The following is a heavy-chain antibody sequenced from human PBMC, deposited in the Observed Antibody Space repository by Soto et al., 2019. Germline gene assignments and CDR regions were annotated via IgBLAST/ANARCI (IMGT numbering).Heavy chain of an antibody. J-gene: IGHJ4*02. Sequence: GGSLRLSCAASGFTFSSYGMHWVRQAPGKGLEWVAVIWYDGSNKYYADSVKGRFTISRDNSKNTLYLQMNSLRAEDTAVYYCARDMGWFGELATFDYWGQGTLVTVSS. D-gene: IGHD3-10*01. CDR2: IWYDGSNK. CDR1: GFTFSSYG. V-gene: IGHV3-33*01. CDR3: ARDMGWFGELATFDY.